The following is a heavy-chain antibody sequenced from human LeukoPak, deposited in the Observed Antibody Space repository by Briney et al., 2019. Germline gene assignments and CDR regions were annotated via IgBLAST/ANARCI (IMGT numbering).Heavy chain of an antibody. CDR3: ARGVLPPLFDY. CDR1: GFTFSSYE. CDR2: ISSSGSTI. Sequence: GGSLRLSCAASGFTFSSYEMNWVRQAPGKGLEWVSYISSSGSTIYYADSVKGRLTISRDNAKNSLYLQMNSLRAEDTAVYYCARGVLPPLFDYWGQGTLVTVSS. V-gene: IGHV3-48*03. D-gene: IGHD3-10*01. J-gene: IGHJ4*02.